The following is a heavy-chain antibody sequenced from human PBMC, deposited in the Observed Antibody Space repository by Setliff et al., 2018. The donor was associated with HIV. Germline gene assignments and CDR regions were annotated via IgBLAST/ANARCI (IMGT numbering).Heavy chain of an antibody. CDR1: GGSISSYY. CDR2: IYDRGGT. V-gene: IGHV4-59*01. D-gene: IGHD2-15*01. J-gene: IGHJ4*02. CDR3: ARADCSGGSCYSPGY. Sequence: PSETLSLTCTVSGGSISSYYWSWIRQPQEKGLEWIGYIYDRGGTNYNPSLKSRVTISLDTSKNQFSLKLNSVTAADSAVYYCARADCSGGSCYSPGYWGQGTLVTVSS.